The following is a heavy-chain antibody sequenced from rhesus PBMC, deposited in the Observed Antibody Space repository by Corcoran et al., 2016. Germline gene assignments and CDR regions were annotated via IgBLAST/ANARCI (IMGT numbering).Heavy chain of an antibody. CDR3: APRGEVAY. Sequence: EVQLVETGGGLVQPGGSLRLSCAASGFTFSSFAMPWVRQAPGKGLEWISAINSGGGSTYYADSGKGRFTISRDNSKNTLSLQMNSLRVEDTAVYYCAPRGEVAYWGQGVLVTVSS. CDR2: INSGGGST. J-gene: IGHJ4*01. D-gene: IGHD3-34*01. V-gene: IGHV3S5*01. CDR1: GFTFSSFA.